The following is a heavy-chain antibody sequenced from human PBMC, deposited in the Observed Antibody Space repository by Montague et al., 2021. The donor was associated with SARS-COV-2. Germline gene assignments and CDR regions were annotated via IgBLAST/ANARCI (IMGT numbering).Heavy chain of an antibody. V-gene: IGHV4-34*01. CDR1: GGSFSGYY. CDR2: INHSGST. Sequence: SETLSLTCAVYGGSFSGYYWSWIRQPPGKGLEWRGEINHSGSTKYNPSLKSRVSMVVDKSWNQFSLRLTSVTAADTAIYYCARRGSGRSDLAYWGQGTLVTVSS. D-gene: IGHD1-26*01. CDR3: ARRGSGRSDLAY. J-gene: IGHJ4*02.